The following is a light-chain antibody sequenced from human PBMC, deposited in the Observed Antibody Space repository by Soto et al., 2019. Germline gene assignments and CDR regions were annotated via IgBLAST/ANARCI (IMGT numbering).Light chain of an antibody. CDR3: QQYYGAPLT. J-gene: IGKJ4*01. CDR2: WAS. CDR1: QSVLLSSNNRNY. Sequence: DILLTQSPDSLAVSLGERATINCKSSQSVLLSSNNRNYLAWYQQKPGHPPKVLIYWASTRESGVPDRFSGSGSGTDFTLTISSLQAEDVAVYYCQQYYGAPLTFGGVT. V-gene: IGKV4-1*01.